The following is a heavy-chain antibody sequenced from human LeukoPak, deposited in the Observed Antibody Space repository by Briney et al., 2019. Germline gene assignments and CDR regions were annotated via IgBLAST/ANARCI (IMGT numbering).Heavy chain of an antibody. CDR3: ARGRSAVVTPDYYYYYCMGV. J-gene: IGHJ6*03. D-gene: IGHD4-23*01. CDR2: IHTSGGS. Sequence: SETLSLTCTVSGGSISDSHWSWIRQPPGKGLEWIGNIHTSGGSNYSPSLKSRVTISLDMSRNQFSLRLSSVTAADTAVYYCARGRSAVVTPDYYYYYCMGVWGKGTTVTVSS. CDR1: GGSISDSH. V-gene: IGHV4-4*09.